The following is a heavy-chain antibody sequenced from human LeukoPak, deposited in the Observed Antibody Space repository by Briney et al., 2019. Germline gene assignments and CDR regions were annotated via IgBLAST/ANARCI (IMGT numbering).Heavy chain of an antibody. CDR3: ARGGQLVENWFDP. J-gene: IGHJ5*02. D-gene: IGHD6-13*01. V-gene: IGHV1-8*01. CDR1: GYTFTSYD. Sequence: ASVNVSCKASGYTFTSYDINWVRQATGQGLEWMGWMNPNSGNTGYAQKFQGRVTMTRNTSISTAYMELSSLRSEDTAVFYCARGGQLVENWFDPWGQGTLVTVSS. CDR2: MNPNSGNT.